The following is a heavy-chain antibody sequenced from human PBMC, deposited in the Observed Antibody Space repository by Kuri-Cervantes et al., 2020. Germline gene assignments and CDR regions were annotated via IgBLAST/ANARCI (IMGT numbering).Heavy chain of an antibody. CDR2: ISSSSSTI. V-gene: IGHV3-48*01. D-gene: IGHD3-22*01. J-gene: IGHJ3*02. Sequence: GGSLRLSCAASGFTFSSYSMNWVRQAPGKGLEWVSYISSSSSTIYYADSVKGRFTISRNNSKNTLYFQMGSLRAEDMAVYYCARTKYYYDSSGSPVGGFDIWGQGTMVTVSS. CDR1: GFTFSSYS. CDR3: ARTKYYYDSSGSPVGGFDI.